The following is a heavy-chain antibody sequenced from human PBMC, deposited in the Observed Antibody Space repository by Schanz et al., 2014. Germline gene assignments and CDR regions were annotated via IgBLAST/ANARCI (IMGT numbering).Heavy chain of an antibody. CDR1: GFTFTNYA. V-gene: IGHV3-30*03. Sequence: VQLVESGGDLVKPGGSLRLSCEASGFTFTNYAMTWVRQAPGKGLEWVAVISYDGSTKYYADSVKGRFTITRDNSKNALYLQMDSLRAEDTAVYYCARGIITMVRGGDVGAFDIWGQGTMVTVSS. CDR2: ISYDGSTK. D-gene: IGHD3-10*01. CDR3: ARGIITMVRGGDVGAFDI. J-gene: IGHJ3*02.